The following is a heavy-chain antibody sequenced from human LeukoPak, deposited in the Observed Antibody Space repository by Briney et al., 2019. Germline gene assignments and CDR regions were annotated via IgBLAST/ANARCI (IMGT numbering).Heavy chain of an antibody. CDR1: GGSFSGYY. V-gene: IGHV4-34*01. Sequence: SETLSLTCAVYGGSFSGYYWSWIRQPPGKGLEWIGEINHSGSTNYNPSLKSRVTISVDTSKNQFSLKLSSVTAADTAVYYCARVRNLRNWFDPWGQGTQVTVSS. J-gene: IGHJ5*02. CDR3: ARVRNLRNWFDP. CDR2: INHSGST.